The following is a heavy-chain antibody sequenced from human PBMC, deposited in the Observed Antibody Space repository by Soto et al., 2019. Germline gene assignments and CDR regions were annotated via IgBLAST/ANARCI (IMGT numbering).Heavy chain of an antibody. J-gene: IGHJ5*02. Sequence: EVQLVESGGGLVQPGGSLRLSCAASGFTVSSNYMSWFRQAPGKGLEWVSVIYSGGSTYYADSVKGRFTISRHNSKNTLYLQMNSLRAEDTAVYYCARGRDCGGDCPNWFDPWGQGTLVTVSS. D-gene: IGHD2-21*02. CDR2: IYSGGST. CDR1: GFTVSSNY. CDR3: ARGRDCGGDCPNWFDP. V-gene: IGHV3-53*04.